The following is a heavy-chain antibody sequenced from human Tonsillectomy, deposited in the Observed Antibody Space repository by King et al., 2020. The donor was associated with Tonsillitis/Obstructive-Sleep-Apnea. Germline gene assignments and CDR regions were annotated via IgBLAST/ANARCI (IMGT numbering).Heavy chain of an antibody. D-gene: IGHD6-13*01. CDR2: IKEDGSEK. CDR3: ARGHSSSFDY. V-gene: IGHV3-7*01. CDR1: GFTFSNYW. J-gene: IGHJ4*02. Sequence: VQLVESGGGLVQPGGSLRLSCAASGFTFSNYWMNWVRQAPGKGLEWVANIKEDGSEKYYVDSVKGRFTISRDNAKNSLYLQMNSLRAEDTAVYHCARGHSSSFDYWGQGTLVTVSS.